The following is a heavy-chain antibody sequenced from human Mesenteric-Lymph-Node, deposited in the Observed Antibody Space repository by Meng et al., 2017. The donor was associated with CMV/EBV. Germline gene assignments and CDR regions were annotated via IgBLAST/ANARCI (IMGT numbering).Heavy chain of an antibody. V-gene: IGHV1-46*01. CDR3: ARENFYDSSGYDSVSFDY. J-gene: IGHJ4*02. CDR1: GYTFTSYY. CDR2: INPSGGST. Sequence: ASVKVSCKASGYTFTSYYMHWVRQAPGQGLEWMGIINPSGGSTSYAQKFQGRVTMTRDTSTSTVYMELSSLRSEDTAVYYCARENFYDSSGYDSVSFDYWGQGTLVTVSS. D-gene: IGHD3-22*01.